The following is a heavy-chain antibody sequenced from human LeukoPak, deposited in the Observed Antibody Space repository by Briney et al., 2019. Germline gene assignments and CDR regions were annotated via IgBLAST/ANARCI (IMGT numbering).Heavy chain of an antibody. CDR1: GGSFSGYY. Sequence: SETLSLTCAVYGGSFSGYYWSWIRQPPGKGLEWIGEINHSGCTNYNPSLKSRVTISVDTSKNQFSLKLSSVTAADTAVYYCARGRLRLGELSFKAYWGQGTLVTVSS. D-gene: IGHD3-16*02. CDR2: INHSGCT. V-gene: IGHV4-34*01. J-gene: IGHJ4*02. CDR3: ARGRLRLGELSFKAY.